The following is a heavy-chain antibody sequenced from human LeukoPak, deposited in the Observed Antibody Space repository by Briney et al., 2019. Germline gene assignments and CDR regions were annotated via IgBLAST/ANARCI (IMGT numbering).Heavy chain of an antibody. CDR2: IYTSGST. J-gene: IGHJ4*02. V-gene: IGHV4-4*09. D-gene: IGHD6-13*01. CDR3: ASTLDASSSWFDY. CDR1: GGSISSYY. Sequence: SETLSLTCTVSGGSISSYYWSWIRQPPGKGLEWIGYIYTSGSTNYNPSLKSRVTISVGTSKNQFSLKLSSVTAADTAVYYCASTLDASSSWFDYWGQGTLVTVSS.